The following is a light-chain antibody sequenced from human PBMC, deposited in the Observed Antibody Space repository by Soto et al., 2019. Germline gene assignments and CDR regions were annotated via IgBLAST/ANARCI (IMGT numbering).Light chain of an antibody. J-gene: IGLJ2*01. CDR2: EVS. V-gene: IGLV2-14*01. CDR1: SSDVGGYNY. CDR3: SSYTSSNVV. Sequence: QSALTQPASVSGSPGQSITISCTGTSSDVGGYNYVSWYQQHPGKAPKLMIYEVSNRPSGVSNRFSGSKSGNTASLTISGLQAEDEADHYCSSYTSSNVVFGGGTKLTVL.